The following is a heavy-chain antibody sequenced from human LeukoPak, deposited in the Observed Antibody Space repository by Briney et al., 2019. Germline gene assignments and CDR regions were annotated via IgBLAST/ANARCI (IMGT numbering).Heavy chain of an antibody. CDR3: ARQTGSGLFILP. Sequence: SETLSLTCAVSGGSTSSTNWWSWVRQPPGKGLEWIGEIYRSGTTNYKPSLKSRVTISLDKSRNHFSLKLTSVTAADTAVYYCARQTGSGLFILPGGQGTLVTVSS. V-gene: IGHV4-4*02. J-gene: IGHJ4*02. D-gene: IGHD3/OR15-3a*01. CDR2: IYRSGTT. CDR1: GGSTSSTNW.